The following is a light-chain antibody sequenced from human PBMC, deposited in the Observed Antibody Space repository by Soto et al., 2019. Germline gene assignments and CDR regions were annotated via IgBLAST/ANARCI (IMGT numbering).Light chain of an antibody. Sequence: EIVLTQSPGTLSLSPGERATLSCRASQSVSSSYLAWYQQKPGQAPSLLIYGASSRATGIPDRFSGSGSGTEFTLTISRLETEDFAVYYCQQYDSSPRTFGQGTKVEI. J-gene: IGKJ1*01. V-gene: IGKV3-20*01. CDR2: GAS. CDR3: QQYDSSPRT. CDR1: QSVSSSY.